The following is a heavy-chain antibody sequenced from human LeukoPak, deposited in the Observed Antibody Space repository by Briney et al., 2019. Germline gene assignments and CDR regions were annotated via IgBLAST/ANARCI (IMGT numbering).Heavy chain of an antibody. Sequence: PSETLSPTCAVYGGSFSGYYWSWIRQPPGKGLEWIGEINHSGSTNYNPSLKSRVTISVDTSKNQFSLKLSSVTAADTAVYYCARGEEDLVLRYFDWLPYYYGMDVWGKGTTVTVSS. CDR1: GGSFSGYY. D-gene: IGHD3-9*01. CDR2: INHSGST. J-gene: IGHJ6*04. V-gene: IGHV4-34*01. CDR3: ARGEEDLVLRYFDWLPYYYGMDV.